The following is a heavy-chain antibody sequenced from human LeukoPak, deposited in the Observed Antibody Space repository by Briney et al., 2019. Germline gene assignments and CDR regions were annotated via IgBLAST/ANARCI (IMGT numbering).Heavy chain of an antibody. V-gene: IGHV4-39*01. Sequence: SSETLSLTCTVSGGSISSSSYYWGWIRQPPGKGLEWIGSIYYSGSTYYNPSLKSRVTISVDTSKNQFSLKLSSVTAADTAVYYCARHGPRFSVWYWGQGTLVTVSS. D-gene: IGHD3-3*01. CDR3: ARHGPRFSVWY. CDR2: IYYSGST. J-gene: IGHJ4*02. CDR1: GGSISSSSYY.